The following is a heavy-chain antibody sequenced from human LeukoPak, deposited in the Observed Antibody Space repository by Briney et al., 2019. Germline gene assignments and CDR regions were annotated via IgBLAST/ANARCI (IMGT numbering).Heavy chain of an antibody. CDR3: AKGGVTVVRNFDY. CDR1: GFTVSSNY. Sequence: GGSLRLSCAVSGFTVSSNYMSWVRQAPGKGLEWVSAISGSGGSTYYADSVKGRFTISRDNSKNTLYLQMNSLRAEDTAVYYCAKGGVTVVRNFDYWGQGTLVTVSS. CDR2: ISGSGGST. D-gene: IGHD4-23*01. V-gene: IGHV3-23*01. J-gene: IGHJ4*02.